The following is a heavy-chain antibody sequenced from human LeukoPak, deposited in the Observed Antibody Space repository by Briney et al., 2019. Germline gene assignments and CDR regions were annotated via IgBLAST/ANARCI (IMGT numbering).Heavy chain of an antibody. CDR2: LDPEDGEA. J-gene: IGHJ3*02. V-gene: IGHV1-24*01. CDR1: GYTLSDLA. D-gene: IGHD4-17*01. CDR3: ATRNFGEYGAFDI. Sequence: ASVKVSCKVSGYTLSDLAMHWVRQAPGKGLEWMGGLDPEDGEAIYAQPLQGRVTMTEDTSSDTAYLVLSSLRSEDTAVYYCATRNFGEYGAFDIWGQGTMVTVSS.